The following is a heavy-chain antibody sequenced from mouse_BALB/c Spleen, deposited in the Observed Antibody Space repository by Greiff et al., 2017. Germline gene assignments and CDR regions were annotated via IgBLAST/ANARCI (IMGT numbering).Heavy chain of an antibody. D-gene: IGHD4-1*01. CDR1: GYAFTNYL. Sequence: QVQLQQSGAELVRPGTSVKVSCKASGYAFTNYLIEWVKQRPGQGLEWIGVINPGSGGTNYNEKFKGKATLTADKSSSTAYMQLSSLTSDDSAVYFCARELGRKDYYAMDYGGQGTSVTVSS. CDR3: ARELGRKDYYAMDY. V-gene: IGHV1-54*01. CDR2: INPGSGGT. J-gene: IGHJ4*01.